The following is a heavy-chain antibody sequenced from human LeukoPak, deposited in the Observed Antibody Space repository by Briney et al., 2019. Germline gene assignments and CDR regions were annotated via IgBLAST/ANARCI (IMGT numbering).Heavy chain of an antibody. Sequence: SETLSLTCAVYGESFSGFYWNWIRQPPGKGLEWIGEMNHSGSTNYNPSLKSRVTISVDTSKNQFSLKLSSVTAADTAVYYCARGGMYYYDSSGYPVDYWGQGTLVTVSS. CDR1: GESFSGFY. V-gene: IGHV4-34*01. CDR3: ARGGMYYYDSSGYPVDY. D-gene: IGHD3-22*01. J-gene: IGHJ4*02. CDR2: MNHSGST.